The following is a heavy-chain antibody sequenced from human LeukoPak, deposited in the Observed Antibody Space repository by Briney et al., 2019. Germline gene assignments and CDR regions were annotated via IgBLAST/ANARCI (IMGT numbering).Heavy chain of an antibody. D-gene: IGHD2-2*01. J-gene: IGHJ5*02. CDR1: GFTFSNAW. Sequence: GGSLRLSCAASGFTFSNAWMSWVRQAPGKGLEWVGRIKSKTDGGTTDYAGPVKGRFTISRDDSKNTLYLQMNSLKTEDTAVYYCTTDRGHSHQLLSIVSNWFDPWGQGTLVTVSS. CDR2: IKSKTDGGTT. V-gene: IGHV3-15*01. CDR3: TTDRGHSHQLLSIVSNWFDP.